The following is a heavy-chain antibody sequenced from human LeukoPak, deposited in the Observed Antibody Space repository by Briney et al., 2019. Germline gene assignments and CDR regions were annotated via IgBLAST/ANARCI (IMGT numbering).Heavy chain of an antibody. Sequence: PSETLSLTCTVSGGSISSYYWNWIRQPPGKGLEWIGYISYSGSTNYNPSLKSRVTISVDTSKNQFSLKLSFVTAADTAVYYCAGRATVTKAFDIWGQGTMVTVSS. J-gene: IGHJ3*02. CDR3: AGRATVTKAFDI. D-gene: IGHD4-17*01. V-gene: IGHV4-59*08. CDR2: ISYSGST. CDR1: GGSISSYY.